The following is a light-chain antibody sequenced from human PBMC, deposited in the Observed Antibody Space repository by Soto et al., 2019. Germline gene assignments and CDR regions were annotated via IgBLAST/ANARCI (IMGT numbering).Light chain of an antibody. V-gene: IGKV3-20*01. CDR3: QQYNNWPPIT. CDR1: QSVSSSY. Sequence: EIVLTHSPGTLSLSPGERATLSCRASQSVSSSYLAWYQQKPGQPPRLLIYGASSRATGIPDRFSGSGSGTEFTLTITSLQSEDFAVYYCQQYNNWPPITFGQGTRLEIK. J-gene: IGKJ5*01. CDR2: GAS.